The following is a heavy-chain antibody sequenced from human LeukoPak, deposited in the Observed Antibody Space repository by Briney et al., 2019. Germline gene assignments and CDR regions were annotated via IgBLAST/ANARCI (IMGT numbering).Heavy chain of an antibody. J-gene: IGHJ4*02. CDR1: GLTVSSNY. CDR2: IYSGGST. D-gene: IGHD3-10*01. V-gene: IGHV3-66*01. Sequence: PGGSLRLSCAASGLTVSSNYMSWVRQAPGKGLEWISVIYSGGSTYYADSVKGRFTNSRDNSKNTLYLQMNSLRAEDTAVYYCTRDRGLRPYGVYWGQGTLVTVSP. CDR3: TRDRGLRPYGVY.